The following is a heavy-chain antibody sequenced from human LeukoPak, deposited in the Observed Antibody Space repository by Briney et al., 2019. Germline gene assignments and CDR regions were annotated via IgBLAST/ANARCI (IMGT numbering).Heavy chain of an antibody. Sequence: GGSLRLSCVASGFTFSSYWMSWVRQAPGRGLEWVANIKQDGREKYYVDSGKGRFTTSTDNGKNSLYMQMNSVRAEETAVYYCARLDSYDILSGYSLWGQGTLVTVSS. CDR3: ARLDSYDILSGYSL. J-gene: IGHJ4*02. CDR2: IKQDGREK. D-gene: IGHD3-9*01. CDR1: GFTFSSYW. V-gene: IGHV3-7*01.